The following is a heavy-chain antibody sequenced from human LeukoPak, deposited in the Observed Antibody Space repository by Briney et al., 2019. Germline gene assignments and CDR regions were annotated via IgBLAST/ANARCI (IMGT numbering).Heavy chain of an antibody. CDR2: IRYDGSNK. CDR1: GFTFSSYG. J-gene: IGHJ6*03. CDR3: ATLQNYYYYYMDV. V-gene: IGHV3-30*02. D-gene: IGHD4-11*01. Sequence: GGSLRLSCAASGFTFSSYGMHWVRQAPGKGLEWVAFIRYDGSNKYYADSVKGRFTISRDNSKNTLYLQMNSLRAEDTAVYYCATLQNYYYYYMDVWGKGTTVTTSS.